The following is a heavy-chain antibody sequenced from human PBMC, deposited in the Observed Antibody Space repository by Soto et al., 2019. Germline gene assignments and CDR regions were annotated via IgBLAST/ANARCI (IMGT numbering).Heavy chain of an antibody. CDR3: TTTPGDLCFGELFDFYY. Sequence: PGGSLRLSCAASGFTFSNAWMNWVRQAPGKGLEWVGRIKSKTDGGTTDYAAPVKGRFTISRDDSKNTLYLQMNSLKTEDTAVNYCTTTPGDLCFGELFDFYYLGQGTLVTVSS. V-gene: IGHV3-15*07. D-gene: IGHD3-10*01. CDR1: GFTFSNAW. CDR2: IKSKTDGGTT. J-gene: IGHJ4*02.